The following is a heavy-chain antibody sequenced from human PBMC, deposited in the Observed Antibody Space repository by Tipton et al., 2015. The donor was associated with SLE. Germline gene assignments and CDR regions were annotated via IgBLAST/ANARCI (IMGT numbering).Heavy chain of an antibody. CDR3: AREFEAPVAGTHFDY. CDR1: GGSISSYY. J-gene: IGHJ4*02. CDR2: IYTSGST. V-gene: IGHV4-4*07. D-gene: IGHD1-1*01. Sequence: TLSLTCTVSGGSISSYYWSWIRQPAGKGLEWIGRIYTSGSTNYNPSLKSRVTISVDTSKNQFSLKLSSVTAADTAVYYCAREFEAPVAGTHFDYWGQGTLVTVSS.